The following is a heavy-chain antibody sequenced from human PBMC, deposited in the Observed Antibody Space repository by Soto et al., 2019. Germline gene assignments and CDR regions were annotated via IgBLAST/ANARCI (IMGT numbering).Heavy chain of an antibody. Sequence: SETLSLTCTVSGGSISSYYWSWIRQPPGKGLEWIGYIYYSGSTNYNPSLKSRVTISVDTSKNQFSLKLSSVTAADTAVYYCARLSRPTVAVIGDFVYWGQGTLVTVSS. J-gene: IGHJ4*02. CDR2: IYYSGST. D-gene: IGHD6-19*01. V-gene: IGHV4-59*08. CDR3: ARLSRPTVAVIGDFVY. CDR1: GGSISSYY.